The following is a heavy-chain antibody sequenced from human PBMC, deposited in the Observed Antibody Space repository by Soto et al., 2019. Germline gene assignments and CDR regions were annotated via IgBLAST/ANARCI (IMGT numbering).Heavy chain of an antibody. J-gene: IGHJ6*02. CDR2: MNPNSGNT. CDR1: GYTFTSYD. V-gene: IGHV1-8*01. D-gene: IGHD4-4*01. CDR3: ARGRSRDYSNYYYSGMDV. Sequence: ASVKVSCKASGYTFTSYDINWVRQATGQGLEWMGWMNPNSGNTGYAQKFQGRVTMTRNTSISTAYMELSSLRSEDTAVYYCARGRSRDYSNYYYSGMDVWGQGTTVTVS.